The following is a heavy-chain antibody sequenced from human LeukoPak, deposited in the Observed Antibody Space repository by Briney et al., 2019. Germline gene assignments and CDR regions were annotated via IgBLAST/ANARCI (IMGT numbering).Heavy chain of an antibody. D-gene: IGHD6-13*01. CDR1: GGSFSGYY. CDR3: ARFIAGGGIDY. J-gene: IGHJ4*02. Sequence: SETLSLTCAVYGGSFSGYYWSWIRQPPGKGLGWIGEINHSGSTNYNPSLKSRVTISVDTSKNQFSLKLSSVTAADTAVYYCARFIAGGGIDYWGQGALVTVSS. V-gene: IGHV4-34*01. CDR2: INHSGST.